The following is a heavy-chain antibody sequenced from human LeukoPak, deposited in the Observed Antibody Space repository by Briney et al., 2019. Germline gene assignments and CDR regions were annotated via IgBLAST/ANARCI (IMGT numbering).Heavy chain of an antibody. CDR3: ARSDGYGLVGI. V-gene: IGHV1-69*13. J-gene: IGHJ3*02. CDR1: GGTFSSYA. Sequence: ASVKVSCKASGGTFSSYAISWVRQAPGQGLEWMGGIIPIFGTANYAQKFQGRVTITADESTSTAYMELSSLRSEVTAVYYCARSDGYGLVGIWGQGTMVTVSS. CDR2: IIPIFGTA. D-gene: IGHD3-10*01.